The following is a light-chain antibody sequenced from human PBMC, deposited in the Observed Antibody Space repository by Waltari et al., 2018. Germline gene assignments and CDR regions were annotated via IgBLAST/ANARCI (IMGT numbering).Light chain of an antibody. J-gene: IGKJ4*01. Sequence: IQLTQSLSSLSASVGDRVTITCRASQGISSYLTWYQQKPGKAPKLLIYAASNLQSGVPSRFSGSGSGTDFTLTISSLQPEDFATYYCQQLNSYPLTFGGGTKVEIK. V-gene: IGKV1-9*01. CDR3: QQLNSYPLT. CDR1: QGISSY. CDR2: AAS.